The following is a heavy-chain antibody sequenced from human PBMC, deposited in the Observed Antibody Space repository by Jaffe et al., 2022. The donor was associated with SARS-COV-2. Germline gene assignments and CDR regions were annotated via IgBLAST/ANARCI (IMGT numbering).Heavy chain of an antibody. V-gene: IGHV3-43*01. J-gene: IGHJ4*02. CDR2: ISWNGGST. CDR3: AKVLGEGEDY. D-gene: IGHD4-17*01. CDR1: GFTFDDYT. Sequence: EVQLVESGGVVVQPGGSLRLSCAASGFTFDDYTMHWVRQAPGKGLQWVSLISWNGGSTYYADSVKGRFTISRDNSKNSLYLQMNSLRIEDTALYYCAKVLGEGEDYWGQGTLVTVSS.